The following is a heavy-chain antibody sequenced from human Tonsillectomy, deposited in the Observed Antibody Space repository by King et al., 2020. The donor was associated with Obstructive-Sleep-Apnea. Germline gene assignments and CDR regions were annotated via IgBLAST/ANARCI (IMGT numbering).Heavy chain of an antibody. J-gene: IGHJ3*02. Sequence: QLVQSGGGLVKPGGSLRLSCAASRFIFSSYSMNWVRQAPGKGLEWVASISSSCTYIYYADSVKGRFTISRDNAKNSLFLQMNSLRTEETAMYYCARSQYYDLPEDGFDIWGQGTMVTVSS. CDR3: ARSQYYDLPEDGFDI. D-gene: IGHD3-3*01. V-gene: IGHV3-21*01. CDR1: RFIFSSYS. CDR2: ISSSCTYI.